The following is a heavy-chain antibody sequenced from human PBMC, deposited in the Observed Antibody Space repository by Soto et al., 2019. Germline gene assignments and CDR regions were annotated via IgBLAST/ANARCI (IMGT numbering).Heavy chain of an antibody. CDR3: ARDQDGAGGNADD. J-gene: IGHJ4*02. CDR2: ITNDGSTT. CDR1: GFTLRNYW. Sequence: EVQLVESGGGLVQPGGSLRLSCVASGFTLRNYWMHWFRQAPGKGLVWVSRITNDGSTTYYADSAKGRFTISRDNAKNTLYLQVNSLRVEDTAVYYWARDQDGAGGNADDWGQGTLVT. V-gene: IGHV3-74*01. D-gene: IGHD1-26*01.